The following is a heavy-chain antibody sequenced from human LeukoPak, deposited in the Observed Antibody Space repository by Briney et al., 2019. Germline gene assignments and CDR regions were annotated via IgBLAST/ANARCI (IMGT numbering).Heavy chain of an antibody. CDR3: ARARYCSSTNCYKDY. CDR1: GFTFSTYW. V-gene: IGHV3-7*01. D-gene: IGHD2-2*02. Sequence: GGSLRLSCAASGFTFSTYWMSWVRQAPGKGLEWVANIKRDGSEKYYVDSVKGRFTISRDNAKNSLYLQMDSLRAEDTAVYYCARARYCSSTNCYKDYWGQGTLVTVSS. J-gene: IGHJ4*02. CDR2: IKRDGSEK.